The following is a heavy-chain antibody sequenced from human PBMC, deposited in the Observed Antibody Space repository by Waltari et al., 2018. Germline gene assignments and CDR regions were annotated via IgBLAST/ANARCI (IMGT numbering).Heavy chain of an antibody. Sequence: QVQLQQWGAGLLKPSETLSLTCAVYGGSFSGYYWSWIRQPPGKGLEWIGEINHSGSTNHNPSLKGRVTISVDTSKNQFSLKLSSVTAADTAVYYCARYRGSSSWYYFDYWGQGTLVTVSS. CDR1: GGSFSGYY. V-gene: IGHV4-34*01. D-gene: IGHD6-13*01. J-gene: IGHJ4*02. CDR3: ARYRGSSSWYYFDY. CDR2: INHSGST.